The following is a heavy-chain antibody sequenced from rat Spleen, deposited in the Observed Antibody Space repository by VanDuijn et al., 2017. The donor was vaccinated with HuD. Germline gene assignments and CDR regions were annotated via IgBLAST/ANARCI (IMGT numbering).Heavy chain of an antibody. CDR1: GFTFSDYA. CDR2: IIYDGSNT. Sequence: EVQLVESGGGLVQPGRSLKFSCVTSGFTFSDYAMAWVRQAPKKGLEWVATIIYDGSNTYYRDSVKGRFTISRDNAKSTLYLQMDSLRSEDTATDYCVRLGLLRAIPTGYFDVWGPGTLVTVSS. V-gene: IGHV5-17*01. D-gene: IGHD1-6*01. J-gene: IGHJ1*01. CDR3: VRLGLLRAIPTGYFDV.